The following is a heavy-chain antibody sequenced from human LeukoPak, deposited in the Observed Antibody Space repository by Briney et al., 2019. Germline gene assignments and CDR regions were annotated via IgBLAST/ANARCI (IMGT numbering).Heavy chain of an antibody. J-gene: IGHJ4*02. V-gene: IGHV5-51*01. D-gene: IGHD5-18*01. CDR1: GYSFTSYW. CDR3: ARRGEAMDPFDF. CDR2: IYPGDSDT. Sequence: GESLKISCKDSGYSFTSYWIGWVRQMPGKGLEWMGIIYPGDSDTRYSPSFQGQVTISADRSINTAYLQWSSLKASDTAIYYCARRGEAMDPFDFWGQGTLVTVSS.